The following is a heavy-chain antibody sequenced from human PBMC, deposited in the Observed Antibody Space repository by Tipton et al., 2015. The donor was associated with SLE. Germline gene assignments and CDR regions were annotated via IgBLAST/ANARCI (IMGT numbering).Heavy chain of an antibody. J-gene: IGHJ4*02. D-gene: IGHD3-3*01. V-gene: IGHV3-66*01. CDR2: IYTGGST. CDR1: GFTVSSNY. Sequence: SLRLSCAASGFTVSSNYMNWVRQAPGKGLEWVSVIYTGGSTYYADSVKGRFTISRDNSKNTLYLQMNSLGAEDTAVYYCARDGSIFGVVIIEGYFDYWGQGTLVTVSS. CDR3: ARDGSIFGVVIIEGYFDY.